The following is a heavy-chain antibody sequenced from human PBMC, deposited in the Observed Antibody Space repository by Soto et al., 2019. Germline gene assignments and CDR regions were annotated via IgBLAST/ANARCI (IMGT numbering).Heavy chain of an antibody. J-gene: IGHJ4*02. V-gene: IGHV1-46*01. CDR1: GYTFTSSY. CDR3: ARDLLAANY. CDR2: INHNGGST. D-gene: IGHD2-15*01. Sequence: QVQLVQSGAEVKKPGASVKLSCKASGYTFTSSYVHWVRQAPGQGLEWVAIINHNGGSTNYAQEFQGRDTVTRDTSTSTVFMELSSLHSDDTAVDYCARDLLAANYWGQGTLVTVSS.